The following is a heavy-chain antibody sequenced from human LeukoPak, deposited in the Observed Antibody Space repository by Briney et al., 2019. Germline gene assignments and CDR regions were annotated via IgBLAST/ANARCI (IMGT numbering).Heavy chain of an antibody. D-gene: IGHD3-22*01. J-gene: IGHJ4*02. Sequence: GGSLRLSCAASGFTLSSYSMNWVRQAPGKGLEWVSSISSSSSYIYYADSVKGRFTISRDNAKNSLYLQMNSLRAEDTAVYYCARSGGYYYYFDYWGQGALVIVSS. CDR1: GFTLSSYS. CDR3: ARSGGYYYYFDY. V-gene: IGHV3-21*01. CDR2: ISSSSSYI.